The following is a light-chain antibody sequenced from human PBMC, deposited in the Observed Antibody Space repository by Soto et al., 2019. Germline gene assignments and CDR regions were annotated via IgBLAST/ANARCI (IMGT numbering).Light chain of an antibody. V-gene: IGLV2-8*01. CDR3: SSYAGSNNFDVV. J-gene: IGLJ2*01. CDR2: EVS. CDR1: GSDVGGYNY. Sequence: QSALTQPTSAFGSPGQSVTISCTGTGSDVGGYNYVSWYQQHPGKAPKLMIYEVSKRPSGVPDRLSGSKSDNTASLTVSGLQAEDEADYYCSSYAGSNNFDVVFGGGTTPTVL.